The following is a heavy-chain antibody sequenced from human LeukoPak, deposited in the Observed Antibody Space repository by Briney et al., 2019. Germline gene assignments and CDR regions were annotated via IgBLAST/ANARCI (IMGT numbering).Heavy chain of an antibody. CDR1: GGSISNYY. CDR2: PHTTGST. V-gene: IGHV4-4*07. CDR3: AGASAAAGYFHL. J-gene: IGHJ2*01. D-gene: IGHD2-2*01. Sequence: SETLSLTCTVSGGSISNYYWSWIRQPAGKGLEWIGRPHTTGSTNYNPSLKSRVTMSLDTSKKQFSLKLSSVTAADTAVFYCAGASAAAGYFHLWGRGTLVTVSS.